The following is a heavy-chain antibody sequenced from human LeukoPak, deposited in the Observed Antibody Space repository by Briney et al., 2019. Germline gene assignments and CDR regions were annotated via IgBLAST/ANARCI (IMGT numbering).Heavy chain of an antibody. CDR2: VVPMFGIR. V-gene: IGHV1-69*04. CDR3: ATEPSRSYSFDHLDF. Sequence: GASVKVSCKTSGGTFNNYAISWVRQAPGQGLDGMGRVVPMFGIRNYPQTFRGRVNITADKATNTVYMELRSLRAEDTAIYYCATEPSRSYSFDHLDFWGLGTPVTVSS. J-gene: IGHJ4*02. D-gene: IGHD5-12*01. CDR1: GGTFNNYA.